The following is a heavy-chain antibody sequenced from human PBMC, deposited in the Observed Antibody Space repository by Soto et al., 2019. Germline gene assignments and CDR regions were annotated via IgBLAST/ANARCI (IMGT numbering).Heavy chain of an antibody. CDR2: IIPIFGTA. J-gene: IGHJ4*02. V-gene: IGHV1-69*01. CDR1: GGTFSRHA. D-gene: IGHD3-22*01. CDR3: ARGWGYDSNDYYYAY. Sequence: QVQLVQSGAEVRKPGSSVKVSCKASGGTFSRHAISWVRQAPGQGLEWMGGIIPIFGTANHAQKFQGRVTINADESTSTVYMELSSLGSEDKAMYYCARGWGYDSNDYYYAYWGQGTLVIVSS.